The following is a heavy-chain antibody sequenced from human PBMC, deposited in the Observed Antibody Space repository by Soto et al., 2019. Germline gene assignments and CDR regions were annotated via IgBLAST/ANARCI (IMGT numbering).Heavy chain of an antibody. CDR3: VRDVAGGARFVRFDL. CDR1: GLSVTTSH. Sequence: SLRLSCAASGLSVTTSHSSWVRQAPGKGLEWVSVIYSGASGTRYADSVKGRFIVSRDNSKNTVYLQMNSLRVEDTAIYYCVRDVAGGARFVRFDLWGQGTVVTVS. J-gene: IGHJ5*02. V-gene: IGHV3-53*01. D-gene: IGHD6-6*01. CDR2: IYSGASGT.